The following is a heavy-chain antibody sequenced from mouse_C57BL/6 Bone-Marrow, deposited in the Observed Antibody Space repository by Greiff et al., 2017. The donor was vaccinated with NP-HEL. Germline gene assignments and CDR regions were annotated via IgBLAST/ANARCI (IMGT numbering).Heavy chain of an antibody. CDR1: GFTFSSYT. V-gene: IGHV5-9*01. J-gene: IGHJ2*01. CDR3: ERQYYGSRGYFDY. D-gene: IGHD1-1*01. CDR2: ISGGGGNT. Sequence: EVHLVESGGGLVKPGGSLKLSCAASGFTFSSYTMSWVRQTPEKRLEWVATISGGGGNTYYPDSVKGRFTISRDNAKNTLYLQMSSLRSEDTALYYCERQYYGSRGYFDYWGQGTTLTVSS.